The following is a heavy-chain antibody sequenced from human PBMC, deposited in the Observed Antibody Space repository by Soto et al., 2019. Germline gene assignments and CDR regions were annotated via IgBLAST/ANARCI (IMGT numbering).Heavy chain of an antibody. CDR1: GFSFKNYV. D-gene: IGHD3-3*01. CDR3: EKDGNVLRFLEWLSHLDY. Sequence: PGGSLRLSCAASGFSFKNYVMHWVRQSPGKGLEWVAVISFDESHKYYADSVKGRFTISRDNSKSMLYPDMNSLRPDDTAVYYCEKDGNVLRFLEWLSHLDYWGQGKLVT. J-gene: IGHJ4*02. V-gene: IGHV3-30*18. CDR2: ISFDESHK.